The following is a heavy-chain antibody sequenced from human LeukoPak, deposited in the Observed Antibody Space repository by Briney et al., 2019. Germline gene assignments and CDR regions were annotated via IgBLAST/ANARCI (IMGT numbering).Heavy chain of an antibody. CDR1: GYTFTSYA. J-gene: IGHJ6*02. CDR2: INAGNGNT. D-gene: IGHD6-13*01. Sequence: ASVKVSCKASGYTFTSYAMHWVRQAPGPRLEWMGWINAGNGNTKYSQKFQGRVTITRDTSASIAYMELSSLRSEDTAVYYCARDLPGSSSWYGYYYYYGMDVWGQGTTVTVSS. CDR3: ARDLPGSSSWYGYYYYYGMDV. V-gene: IGHV1-3*01.